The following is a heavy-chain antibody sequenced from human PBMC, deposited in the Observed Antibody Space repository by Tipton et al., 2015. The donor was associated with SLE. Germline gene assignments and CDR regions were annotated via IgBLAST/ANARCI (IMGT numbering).Heavy chain of an antibody. Sequence: TLSLTCIVSGGTISSYYWTWARQPPGKGLEWIGYISYSGSTNYNPSLKSRVTISLDTSKNQFSLNLRSVTAADTAGYYCARKRGDRVGLDYWGQGTLVTVSS. J-gene: IGHJ4*02. CDR2: ISYSGST. CDR3: ARKRGDRVGLDY. D-gene: IGHD3-10*01. CDR1: GGTISSYY. V-gene: IGHV4-59*01.